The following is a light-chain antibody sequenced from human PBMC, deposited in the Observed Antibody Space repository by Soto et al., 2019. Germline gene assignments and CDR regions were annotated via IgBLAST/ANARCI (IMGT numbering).Light chain of an antibody. V-gene: IGLV2-8*01. J-gene: IGLJ2*01. CDR3: SSYAGSNNFEV. CDR1: SSDIGGYNY. Sequence: QSVLTQPPSASGSPGQSVTISCTGTSSDIGGYNYVSWYQQHPGKAPKLMIYEVTKRPSGVPDRFSGSKSGYTASLTVSGLQADDEADYYCSSYAGSNNFEVFGGGTQLTVL. CDR2: EVT.